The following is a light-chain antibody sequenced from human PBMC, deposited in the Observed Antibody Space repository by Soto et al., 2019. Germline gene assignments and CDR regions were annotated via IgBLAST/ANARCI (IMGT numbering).Light chain of an antibody. V-gene: IGKV1-5*03. Sequence: DIQMTQSPSTLSASVGDRVTITCRASQSISSWLAWYQQKPGKAPKLLIYKASSLESGVPSRFGGSGSGTEFTLTISSLQPDDFATYYCQQYNSYSLTFGGGTKV. CDR2: KAS. CDR3: QQYNSYSLT. J-gene: IGKJ4*01. CDR1: QSISSW.